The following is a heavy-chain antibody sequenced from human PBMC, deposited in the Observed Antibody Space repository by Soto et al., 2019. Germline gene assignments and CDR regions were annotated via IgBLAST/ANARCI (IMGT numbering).Heavy chain of an antibody. CDR2: IYYSGST. J-gene: IGHJ4*02. CDR1: GGSISSGDYY. Sequence: SETLSPTCTVSGGSISSGDYYWSWIRQPPGKGMEWIGYIYYSGSTYYNPSLKSRVTISVDTSKNQFSLELSSVTAADTAVYYCARSKYYYDSSGYSYYFDYWGQGTLVTVSS. V-gene: IGHV4-30-4*01. D-gene: IGHD3-22*01. CDR3: ARSKYYYDSSGYSYYFDY.